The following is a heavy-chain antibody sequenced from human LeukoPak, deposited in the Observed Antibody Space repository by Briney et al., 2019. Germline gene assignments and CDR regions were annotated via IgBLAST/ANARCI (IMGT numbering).Heavy chain of an antibody. Sequence: SETLSLTCTVSGVSISSYYWSWLRQPPGKGLEWIGYIFYSGSTDSNPSLKSRVTISVDTSKNQISLKLSSVTAADTAVYYCARTYCRGGSCHFDYWGQGTLVTVSS. D-gene: IGHD2-15*01. V-gene: IGHV4-59*08. J-gene: IGHJ4*02. CDR1: GVSISSYY. CDR2: IFYSGST. CDR3: ARTYCRGGSCHFDY.